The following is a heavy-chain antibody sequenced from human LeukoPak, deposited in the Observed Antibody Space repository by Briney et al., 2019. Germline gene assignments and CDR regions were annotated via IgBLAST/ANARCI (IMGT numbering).Heavy chain of an antibody. D-gene: IGHD3-22*01. J-gene: IGHJ4*02. Sequence: SETLSLTCAVYGGSFSGYYWSWIRQPPGKGLEWIGEINHSGSTNYNPSLKSRVTISVDTSKNQFSLKLSSVTAADTAVYYCAGGPRDYYDSSGYYYWGQGTLVTVSS. CDR2: INHSGST. CDR3: AGGPRDYYDSSGYYY. V-gene: IGHV4-34*01. CDR1: GGSFSGYY.